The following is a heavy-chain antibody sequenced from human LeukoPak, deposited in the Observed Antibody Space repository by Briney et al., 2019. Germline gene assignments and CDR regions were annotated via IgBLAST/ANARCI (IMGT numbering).Heavy chain of an antibody. CDR2: IYYSGST. D-gene: IGHD6-19*01. CDR3: ARQGLGKGPDY. J-gene: IGHJ4*02. CDR1: GGSISSSSYY. Sequence: SETLSLTCTVSGGSISSSSYYWGWIRQPPGKGLEWIGSIYYSGSTYCNPSLKSRVTISVDTSKNQFSLKLSSVTAADTAVYYCARQGLGKGPDYWGQGTLVTVSS. V-gene: IGHV4-39*01.